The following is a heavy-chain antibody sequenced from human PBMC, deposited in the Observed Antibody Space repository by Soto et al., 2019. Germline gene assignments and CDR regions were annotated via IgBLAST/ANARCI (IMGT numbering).Heavy chain of an antibody. V-gene: IGHV4-4*02. D-gene: IGHD4-17*01. CDR2: THHSGRT. CDR3: ESSEATVLDY. J-gene: IGHJ4*02. CDR1: GGSMSSSNW. Sequence: QVQLQESGPGLVKPSGTLSLTCTVSGGSMSSSNWWNWVRQPPGKGLEWIGETHHSGRTNYNPSLKSRVNISVDKSKNHFSLKLSSVTAADTAVYYCESSEATVLDYWGQGTLVTVSS.